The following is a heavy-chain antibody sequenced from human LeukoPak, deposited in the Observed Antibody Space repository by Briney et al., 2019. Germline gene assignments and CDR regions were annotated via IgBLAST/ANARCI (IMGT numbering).Heavy chain of an antibody. J-gene: IGHJ4*02. D-gene: IGHD6-13*01. V-gene: IGHV3-30-3*01. CDR2: ISYDGSNK. CDR3: ARGTGYSSSWYAGALDY. Sequence: GGSLRLSCAASGFTFSSYAMHWVRQAPGKGLEGVAVISYDGSNKYYADSVKGRFTISRDNSKNTLYLQMNSLRAEDTAVYYCARGTGYSSSWYAGALDYWGQGTLVTVSS. CDR1: GFTFSSYA.